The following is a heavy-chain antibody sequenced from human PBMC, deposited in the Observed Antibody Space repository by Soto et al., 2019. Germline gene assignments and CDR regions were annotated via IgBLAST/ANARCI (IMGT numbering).Heavy chain of an antibody. CDR2: ISAYNGNT. CDR1: GYTFTSYG. D-gene: IGHD3-9*01. Sequence: GASVKVSFKASGYTFTSYGISWVRQAPGQGLEWMGWISAYNGNTNYAQKLQGRVTMTTDTSTSTAYMELRSLRSDDTAVYYCAREYDILTGYYTAFDIWGQGTMVTVSS. J-gene: IGHJ3*02. V-gene: IGHV1-18*01. CDR3: AREYDILTGYYTAFDI.